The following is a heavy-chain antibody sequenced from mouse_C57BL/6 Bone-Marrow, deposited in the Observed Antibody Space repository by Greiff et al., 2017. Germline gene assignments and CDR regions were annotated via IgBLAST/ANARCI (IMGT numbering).Heavy chain of an antibody. D-gene: IGHD2-2*01. CDR1: GYTFTSYW. J-gene: IGHJ3*01. V-gene: IGHV1-50*01. CDR2: VDPSDSYT. CDR3: AREGMGYGNDDWAGFAY. Sequence: VQLQQSGAELVKPGASVKLSCKASGYTFTSYWMQWVKQRPGQGLEWIGGVDPSDSYTNYNQQFNGKATLTVDTSSSPAYMQLSSLTSEDSAVGYCAREGMGYGNDDWAGFAYWGQGTLVTVSA.